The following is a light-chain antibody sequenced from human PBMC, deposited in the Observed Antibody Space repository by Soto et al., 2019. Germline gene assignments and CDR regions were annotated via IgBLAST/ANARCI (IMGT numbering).Light chain of an antibody. CDR2: DAS. J-gene: IGKJ2*01. V-gene: IGKV3D-20*01. Sequence: EIVLTHSPATLSLSPWDIATLSCGASQRLFNGYLAWFQQKPGQAPRLLIYDASSRAAGVPDRVTGGGSGTDFTLTISGLEPDDFALYFCQQYERPPFAFGQGTKVDIK. CDR1: QRLFNGY. CDR3: QQYERPPFA.